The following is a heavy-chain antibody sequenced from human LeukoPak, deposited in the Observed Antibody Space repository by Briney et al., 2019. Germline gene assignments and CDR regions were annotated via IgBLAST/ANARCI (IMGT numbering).Heavy chain of an antibody. V-gene: IGHV3-33*01. J-gene: IGHJ3*02. D-gene: IGHD3-22*01. CDR1: GFTFSSYG. CDR3: ARDGHSSAKSALDI. Sequence: GGSLRLSCAASGFTFSSYGMYWVRQAPGKGLEWVAVIWYDGSNKYYADSVKGRFTISRDNSKNTLYLQMNSLRAEDTAVYYCARDGHSSAKSALDIWGQGTMVTVSS. CDR2: IWYDGSNK.